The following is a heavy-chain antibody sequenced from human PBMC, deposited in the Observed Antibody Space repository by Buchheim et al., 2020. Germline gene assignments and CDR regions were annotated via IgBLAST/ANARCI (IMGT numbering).Heavy chain of an antibody. CDR2: ISYDGTNK. CDR3: AEVGYNDPYLGYYYFKGEDV. Sequence: QVQLVESGGGVVQPGTSLRLSCKASGFDFNGSAMHWVRQAPGKGPEWVAVISYDGTNKYYGDSVKGRFTISRDNFQNTLYLQMNSLRVEDTAVYYCAEVGYNDPYLGYYYFKGEDVWARGP. D-gene: IGHD3-22*01. J-gene: IGHJ6*02. V-gene: IGHV3-30-3*01. CDR1: GFDFNGSA.